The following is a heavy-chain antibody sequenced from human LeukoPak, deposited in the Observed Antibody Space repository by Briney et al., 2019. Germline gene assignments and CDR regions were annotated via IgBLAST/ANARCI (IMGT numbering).Heavy chain of an antibody. CDR1: GFTFSSYA. Sequence: GGSLRLSCAVSGFTFSSYAMHWVRQAPGKGLEWLAVISHDGTNKYYADSVKGRFTISRDNSKNTLYLHMNSLRAEDTAVYYCARSRSSSGLLGYWGQGTPVTVSS. D-gene: IGHD6-6*01. J-gene: IGHJ4*02. CDR3: ARSRSSSGLLGY. V-gene: IGHV3-30-3*01. CDR2: ISHDGTNK.